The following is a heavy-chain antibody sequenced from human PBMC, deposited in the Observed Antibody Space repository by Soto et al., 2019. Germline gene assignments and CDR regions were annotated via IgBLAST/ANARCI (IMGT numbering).Heavy chain of an antibody. D-gene: IGHD2-2*01. CDR3: ARDSQGDIVLVPAVYYYYYGMDV. V-gene: IGHV1-18*01. CDR2: ISAYNGNT. J-gene: IGHJ6*02. CDR1: GYTFSTYG. Sequence: ASVKVSCKASGYTFSTYGISWVRQAPGQGLEWMGWISAYNGNTNYAQKLQGRVTMTTDTSTSTAYMELRSLRSDDTAVYYCARDSQGDIVLVPAVYYYYYGMDVWGQGTTVTVSS.